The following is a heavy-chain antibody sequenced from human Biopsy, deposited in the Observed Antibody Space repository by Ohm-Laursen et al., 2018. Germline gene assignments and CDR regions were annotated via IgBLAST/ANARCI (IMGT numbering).Heavy chain of an antibody. CDR3: ARDEGLLRAFDI. J-gene: IGHJ3*02. CDR1: GGSISGHF. CDR2: IYSNGNT. D-gene: IGHD1-26*01. V-gene: IGHV4-4*07. Sequence: SDTLSLTWTVSGGSISGHFWSWVRQPAGKGLEWIGRIYSNGNTNYNPSLKSRVSMSVDTSKNHFSLNLTSVTAADTAVYYCARDEGLLRAFDIWGQGTLGTVSS.